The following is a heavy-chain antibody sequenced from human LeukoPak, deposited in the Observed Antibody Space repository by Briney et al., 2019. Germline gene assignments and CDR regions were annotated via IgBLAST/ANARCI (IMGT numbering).Heavy chain of an antibody. J-gene: IGHJ3*02. Sequence: ASETLSLTCTVSGGSISGYYWSWIRQPPGKGLEWIGYIYYSGSTNYNPSLKSRVTISVDTSKNQFSLKLSSVTAADTAVYYCARVVAVAGPKGGFDIWGQGTMVTVSS. V-gene: IGHV4-59*01. CDR3: ARVVAVAGPKGGFDI. D-gene: IGHD6-19*01. CDR1: GGSISGYY. CDR2: IYYSGST.